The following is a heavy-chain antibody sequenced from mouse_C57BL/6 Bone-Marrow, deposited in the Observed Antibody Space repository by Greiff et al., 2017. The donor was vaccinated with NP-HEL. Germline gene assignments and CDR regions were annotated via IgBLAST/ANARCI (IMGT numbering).Heavy chain of an antibody. CDR2: ISDGGSYT. V-gene: IGHV5-4*03. CDR1: GFTFSSYA. CDR3: ARGYNGVWFAY. J-gene: IGHJ3*01. Sequence: EVKLVESGGGLVKPGGSLKLSCAASGFTFSSYAMSWVRQTPEKRLEWVATISDGGSYTYYPDNVKGRFTISRDNAKNNLYLQMSHLKSEDTAMFYCARGYNGVWFAYWGQGTLVTGSA. D-gene: IGHD1-3*01.